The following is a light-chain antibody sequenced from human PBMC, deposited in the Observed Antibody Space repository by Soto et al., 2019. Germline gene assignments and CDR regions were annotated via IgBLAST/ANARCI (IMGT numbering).Light chain of an antibody. Sequence: EIVLTPSPGTLSLSPGERATPSCRASQRVSSSYLAWYQQKPGQAPRLLIDGASSRATGIPDRFSGSGSGTDFTLTISRLEPEDFAVYYCQQYGSSPETFGQGTKV. CDR2: GAS. V-gene: IGKV3-20*01. CDR1: QRVSSSY. CDR3: QQYGSSPET. J-gene: IGKJ1*01.